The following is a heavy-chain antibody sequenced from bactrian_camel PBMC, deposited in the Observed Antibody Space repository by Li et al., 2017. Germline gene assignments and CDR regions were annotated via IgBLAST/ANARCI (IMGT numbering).Heavy chain of an antibody. D-gene: IGHD2*01. CDR1: EFTIISISR. CDR2: IYTADGAI. Sequence: HVQLVESGGGSVQAGGSLRLSCTLLEFTIISISRCTWGWYRQNPEKARERVAAIYTADGAIYYADSVKGRFAISQDNASNTVFLQMNSLAFEDTAMHYCAREYYAWFEYGYWGQGTQVTVS. CDR3: AREYYAWFEYGY. V-gene: IGHV3S54*01. J-gene: IGHJ4*01.